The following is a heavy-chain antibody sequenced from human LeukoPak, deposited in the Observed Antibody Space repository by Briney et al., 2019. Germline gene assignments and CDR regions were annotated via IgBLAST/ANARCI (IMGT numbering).Heavy chain of an antibody. J-gene: IGHJ4*02. V-gene: IGHV4-59*11. CDR2: IYYSGST. Sequence: PSGTLSLTCTVSGGSISSHYWSWIRQPPGKGLEWIGYIYYSGSTNYNPSLKSRVTISVDTSKNQFSLKLSSVTAADTAVYYCARDENNWNDEGYFDYWGQGTLVTVSS. D-gene: IGHD1-1*01. CDR1: GGSISSHY. CDR3: ARDENNWNDEGYFDY.